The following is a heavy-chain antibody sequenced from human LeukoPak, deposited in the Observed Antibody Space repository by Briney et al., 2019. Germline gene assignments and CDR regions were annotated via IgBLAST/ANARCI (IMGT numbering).Heavy chain of an antibody. CDR1: GGSISSYY. J-gene: IGHJ5*02. CDR2: IYTSGST. Sequence: SSETLSLTCTVSGGSISSYYWSWIRQPAGKGLEWIGRIYTSGSTNYNPSLKSRVTMSVDTSKNQFSLKLSSVTAADTAVYYCARQVSVVVVVAATVWFDPWGQGTLVTVSS. D-gene: IGHD2-15*01. V-gene: IGHV4-4*07. CDR3: ARQVSVVVVVAATVWFDP.